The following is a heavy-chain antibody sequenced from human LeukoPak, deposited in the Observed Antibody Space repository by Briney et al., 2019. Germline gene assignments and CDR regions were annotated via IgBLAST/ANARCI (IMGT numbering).Heavy chain of an antibody. CDR2: ISSSSSTI. D-gene: IGHD2-2*01. CDR3: ARGTIKSFVVAPAIDY. Sequence: GGSLRLSCAVSGFTFSSYAMNWVRQAPGKGLEWVSYISSSSSTIYYADSVKGRFTISRDNAKNSLYLQMNSLRAEDTAVYYCARGTIKSFVVAPAIDYWGQGTLVTVSS. J-gene: IGHJ4*02. CDR1: GFTFSSYA. V-gene: IGHV3-48*01.